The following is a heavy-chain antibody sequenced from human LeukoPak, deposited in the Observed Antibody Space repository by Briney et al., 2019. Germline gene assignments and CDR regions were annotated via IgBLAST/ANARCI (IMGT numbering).Heavy chain of an antibody. Sequence: GASVKVSCKASGYTFTGYYMHWVRQAPGQGLEWMGWINPNSGGTNYAQKFQGWVTMTRDTSISTAYMELSRLRSDDTAVYYCARGSSYYYDSSGYLDYWGQGTLVTVSS. V-gene: IGHV1-2*04. J-gene: IGHJ4*02. CDR2: INPNSGGT. CDR1: GYTFTGYY. CDR3: ARGSSYYYDSSGYLDY. D-gene: IGHD3-22*01.